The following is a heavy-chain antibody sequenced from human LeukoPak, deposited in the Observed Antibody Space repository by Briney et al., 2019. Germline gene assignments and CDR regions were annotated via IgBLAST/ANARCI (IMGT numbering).Heavy chain of an antibody. J-gene: IGHJ4*02. Sequence: KRGGSLRLSCAASGFNFSVYYMSWIRQARGGGLEWVSDFSCGSSYIKYGVSVRGRLTISRDNDENSLSVQMNSLRAGDTAVYHCKRGGRYDDSSAYYSYWGQGTLVTVSS. D-gene: IGHD3-22*01. CDR1: GFNFSVYY. CDR2: FSCGSSYI. CDR3: KRGGRYDDSSAYYSY. V-gene: IGHV3-11*06.